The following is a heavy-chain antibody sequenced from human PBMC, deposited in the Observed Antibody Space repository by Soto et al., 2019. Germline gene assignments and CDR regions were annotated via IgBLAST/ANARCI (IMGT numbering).Heavy chain of an antibody. CDR3: ARIRGASSCCLTDF. V-gene: IGHV1-18*04. CDR1: GYTFTSNS. CDR2: INVYNGNT. Sequence: GASVKVSCKASGYTFTSNSIGWVRQAPGQGLEWMGWINVYNGNTKYAQQLQGRVTLTTDTSTSTAYMDLRSLRSDDTAVYYCARIRGASSCCLTDFWGQGTLVTVSS. D-gene: IGHD6-13*01. J-gene: IGHJ4*02.